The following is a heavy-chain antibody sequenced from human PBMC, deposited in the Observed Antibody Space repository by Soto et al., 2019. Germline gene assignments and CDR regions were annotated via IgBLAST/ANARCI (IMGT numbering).Heavy chain of an antibody. CDR3: ATDVDLPYEF. CDR1: GGTFSSYT. CDR2: IIPILGKP. D-gene: IGHD3-16*01. V-gene: IGHV1-69*02. Sequence: QVQLVQSGAEVKKPGSSVKVSCKTSGGTFSSYTVNWVRQAPGQGPEWMGRIIPILGKPNYAQKFQGRVTITADTSTSTAYMEVPSLRSEDTAVYYCATDVDLPYEFWGQGTLVTVS. J-gene: IGHJ4*02.